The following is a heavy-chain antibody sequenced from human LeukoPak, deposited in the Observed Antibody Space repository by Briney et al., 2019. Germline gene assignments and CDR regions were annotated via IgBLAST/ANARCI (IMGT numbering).Heavy chain of an antibody. CDR1: GYSFTSYG. V-gene: IGHV1-18*01. J-gene: IGHJ4*02. Sequence: ASVKVSCKTSGYSFTSYGISWVRQAPGQGLEWMGWLSADNGNTNYAQKLQGRVTMTTDTSTSTAYMELRSLRSDDTAVYYCARGGWLQRESSFDYWGQGTLVTVSS. CDR3: ARGGWLQRESSFDY. CDR2: LSADNGNT. D-gene: IGHD5-24*01.